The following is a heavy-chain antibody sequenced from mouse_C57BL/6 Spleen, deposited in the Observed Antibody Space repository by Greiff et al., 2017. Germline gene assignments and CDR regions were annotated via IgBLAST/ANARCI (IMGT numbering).Heavy chain of an antibody. CDR1: GFTFSSYA. CDR2: ISSGGDYI. V-gene: IGHV5-9-1*02. CDR3: TRGGDYDGYAMDY. D-gene: IGHD2-4*01. Sequence: EVMFVESGGGLVKPGGSLKLSCAASGFTFSSYAMSWVRQTPEKRLEWVAYISSGGDYIYYADTVKGRFTISRDNARNTLYLQMSSLKSEDTAMYYCTRGGDYDGYAMDYWGQGTSVTVSS. J-gene: IGHJ4*01.